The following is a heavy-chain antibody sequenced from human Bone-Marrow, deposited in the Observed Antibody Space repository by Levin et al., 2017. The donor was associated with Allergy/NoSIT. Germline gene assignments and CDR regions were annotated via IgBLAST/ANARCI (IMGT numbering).Heavy chain of an antibody. CDR1: GYSISRGDY. CDR3: ARIDPCSSASCYTDWFFDP. Sequence: SQTLSLTCAVSGYSISRGDYWGWIRQPPGKGLDWIGTIYHSGTTYYNPSLNSRVTISVDTSKNHFSLKLTSVTAADTAVYYCARIDPCSSASCYTDWFFDPWGRGILVTVSS. CDR2: IYHSGTT. V-gene: IGHV4-38-2*01. D-gene: IGHD2-2*02. J-gene: IGHJ2*01.